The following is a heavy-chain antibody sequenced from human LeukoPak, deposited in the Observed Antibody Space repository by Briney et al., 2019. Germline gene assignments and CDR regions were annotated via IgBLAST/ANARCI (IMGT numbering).Heavy chain of an antibody. J-gene: IGHJ4*02. V-gene: IGHV1-2*02. CDR3: ARVEIMRDSALDY. CDR2: INPKNGGT. Sequence: AAVKVSFKASGYTFTGYYMHSVRQAPGQGLEWMGYINPKNGGTNYAQKFQGRVTMTRETSISTAYLELTSDDTAVYYCARVEIMRDSALDYWGQGTVVTVSS. D-gene: IGHD3-16*01. CDR1: GYTFTGYY.